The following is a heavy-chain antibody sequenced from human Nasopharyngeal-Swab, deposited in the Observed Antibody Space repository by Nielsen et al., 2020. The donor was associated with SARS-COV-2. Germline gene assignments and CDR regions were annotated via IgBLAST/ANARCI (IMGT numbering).Heavy chain of an antibody. J-gene: IGHJ4*02. CDR1: GFTFDDYA. CDR2: ISYDGSNK. CDR3: ARDLPGYSDGYDNFDS. Sequence: GESLKISCATSGFTFDDYALHWVRQAPGKGLEWVAVISYDGSNKHYADSVKGRCTISRDTSKNTLYLQMNSLRTEDTAVYYCARDLPGYSDGYDNFDSWGQGTLVTVSS. D-gene: IGHD5-18*01. V-gene: IGHV3-30*04.